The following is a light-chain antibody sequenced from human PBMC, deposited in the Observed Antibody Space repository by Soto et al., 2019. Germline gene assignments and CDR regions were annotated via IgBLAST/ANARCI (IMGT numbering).Light chain of an antibody. V-gene: IGKV1-39*01. J-gene: IGKJ1*01. CDR1: QTIKTY. CDR3: QQCHRIHTLT. CDR2: HIS. Sequence: DIQMSQSPSSLSASVGDRVTISCRASQTIKTYIHKYQHKPERPPKVLISHISTLQSGVPGRSRGSGSETEFTHTITYLHTQDSATYAVQQCHRIHTLTFGRGTKVDIK.